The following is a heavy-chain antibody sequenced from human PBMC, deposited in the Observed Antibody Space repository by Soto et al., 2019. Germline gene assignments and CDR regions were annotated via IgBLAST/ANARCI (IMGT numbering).Heavy chain of an antibody. J-gene: IGHJ4*02. Sequence: QVQLVQSGAEVKKPGASVKVSCKASGYTFTYYAMHWVRQAPGKRLEWMGWINAGNGNTKYSQKFPGDVTITRDTSERTAYMELGSLRSEDTAVYYCAISDGPLGDYWGQGTLVTVSS. CDR2: INAGNGNT. CDR3: AISDGPLGDY. V-gene: IGHV1-3*01. D-gene: IGHD3-16*02. CDR1: GYTFTYYA.